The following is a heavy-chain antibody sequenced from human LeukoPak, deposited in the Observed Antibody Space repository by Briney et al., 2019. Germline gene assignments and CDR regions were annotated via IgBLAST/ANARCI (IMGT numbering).Heavy chain of an antibody. CDR3: ARDYYGSGSYYPY. CDR2: ISGSGGST. CDR1: GFTFSSYA. J-gene: IGHJ4*02. D-gene: IGHD3-10*01. Sequence: GGSLRLSCAASGFTFSSYAMSWVRQAPGKGLEWASAISGSGGSTYYADSVKGRFTISRDNAKNSLYLQMNSLRAEDTAVYYCARDYYGSGSYYPYWGQGTLVTVSS. V-gene: IGHV3-23*01.